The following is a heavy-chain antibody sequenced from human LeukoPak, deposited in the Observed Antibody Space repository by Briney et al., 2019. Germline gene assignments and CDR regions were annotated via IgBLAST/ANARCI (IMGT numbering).Heavy chain of an antibody. V-gene: IGHV4-59*08. Sequence: PSETLSLTCTVSGGSLSSYYWSWIRQPPGKGLEWIGYIYYSGSTNYNPSLKSRVTISVDTSKNQFSLKLSSVTAADTAVYYCARRSTVTTYDWYYYYGMDVWGQGTTVTVSS. CDR2: IYYSGST. J-gene: IGHJ6*02. D-gene: IGHD4-17*01. CDR3: ARRSTVTTYDWYYYYGMDV. CDR1: GGSLSSYY.